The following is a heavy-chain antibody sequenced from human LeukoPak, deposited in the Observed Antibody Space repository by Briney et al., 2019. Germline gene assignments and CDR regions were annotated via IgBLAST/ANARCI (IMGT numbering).Heavy chain of an antibody. CDR3: ARSNWNYVNY. V-gene: IGHV4-34*01. CDR2: INHSGST. D-gene: IGHD1-7*01. CDR1: GGSFSGYY. J-gene: IGHJ4*02. Sequence: SETLSLTCAVYGGSFSGYYWSWIRQPPGKGLEWIGEINHSGSTNYNPSLKSRVTISVDTFKNQSSLKLSSVTAADTAVYYCARSNWNYVNYWGQGTLVTVSS.